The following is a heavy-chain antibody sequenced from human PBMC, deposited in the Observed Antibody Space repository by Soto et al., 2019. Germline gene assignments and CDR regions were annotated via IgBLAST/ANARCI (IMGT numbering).Heavy chain of an antibody. V-gene: IGHV3-30-3*01. CDR1: GFTFSSYA. J-gene: IGHJ4*02. CDR2: ISYDGSNK. D-gene: IGHD6-19*01. Sequence: GSLRLSCAASGFTFSSYAMHWVRQAPGKGLEWVAVISYDGSNKYYADSVKGRFTISRDNSKNTLYLQMNSLRAEDTAVYYFARPGKSSGWYLSQGFDYWGQGTLVTVSS. CDR3: ARPGKSSGWYLSQGFDY.